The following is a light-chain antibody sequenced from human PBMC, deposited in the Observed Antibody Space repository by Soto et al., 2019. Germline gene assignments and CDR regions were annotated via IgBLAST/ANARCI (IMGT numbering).Light chain of an antibody. J-gene: IGLJ2*01. Sequence: QSALTQPASVSGSPGQSITISCTGTSSDVGGYNYVSWYQQHPGKAPILMIYDVSNRPSGVSNRFSGSTPGNTASLTISGLQAEDEADYYCSSYTSRSTVVFGGGTKLTVL. CDR2: DVS. CDR3: SSYTSRSTVV. V-gene: IGLV2-14*01. CDR1: SSDVGGYNY.